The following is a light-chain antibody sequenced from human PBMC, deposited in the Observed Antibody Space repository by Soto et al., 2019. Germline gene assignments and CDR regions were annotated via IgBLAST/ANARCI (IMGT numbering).Light chain of an antibody. J-gene: IGLJ2*01. CDR1: NSNIGSKY. V-gene: IGLV1-47*01. CDR3: ASGNASVGGPA. CDR2: RNN. Sequence: QSVLTQPPSASGTPGQRVTISCSGSNSNIGSKYVYWYQQFPGTAPKLLIYRNNQRPSGVPDRFSGSKSGTSASLAISDLGSEDGADYYCASGNASVGGPAFGGGTKLTVL.